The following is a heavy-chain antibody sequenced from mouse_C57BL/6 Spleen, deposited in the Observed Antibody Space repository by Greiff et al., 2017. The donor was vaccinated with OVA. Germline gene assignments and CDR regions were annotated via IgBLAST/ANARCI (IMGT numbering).Heavy chain of an antibody. D-gene: IGHD2-4*01. J-gene: IGHJ4*01. V-gene: IGHV14-3*01. Sequence: VQLKESVAELVRPGASVKLSCTASGFNFKNTYMHWVKQRPEQGLEWIGRIDPANGNTKYAPKFQGKATITSDTTSNTAYLQLSSLTTEDNSIYYCAKDDYPYAMDYWGQGTSVTVSS. CDR3: AKDDYPYAMDY. CDR1: GFNFKNTY. CDR2: IDPANGNT.